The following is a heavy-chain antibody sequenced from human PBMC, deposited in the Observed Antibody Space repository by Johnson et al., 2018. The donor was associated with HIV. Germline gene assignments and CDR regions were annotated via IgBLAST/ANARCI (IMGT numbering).Heavy chain of an antibody. V-gene: IGHV3-53*02. CDR1: GFTVRSNY. Sequence: VQLVETGGGLIQPGGSLRLSCEASGFTVRSNYISWVRQAPGKGLEWVSVIYSGGDTYYADSMRGRLTISRDNSKNTVYLQMNSLRAEDTAVYYCARAEPWDRRHYAFDIWGQGTTVTVSS. CDR3: ARAEPWDRRHYAFDI. J-gene: IGHJ3*02. CDR2: IYSGGDT. D-gene: IGHD1-1*01.